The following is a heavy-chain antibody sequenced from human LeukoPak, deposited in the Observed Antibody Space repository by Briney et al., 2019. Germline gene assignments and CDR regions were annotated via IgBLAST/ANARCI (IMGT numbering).Heavy chain of an antibody. V-gene: IGHV3-74*01. CDR1: GFTLSDYY. CDR2: CDGPGSLT. Sequence: GGSLTLSCEASGFTLSDYYMHWLRQAPGKGLVWVAHCDGPGSLTGHAASVKGRFTISRDNAKNTLYWELNSLRADDTAVYYCARGKFPYSVDIWGEGAMVTVS. D-gene: IGHD2-21*01. CDR3: ARGKFPYSVDI. J-gene: IGHJ3*02.